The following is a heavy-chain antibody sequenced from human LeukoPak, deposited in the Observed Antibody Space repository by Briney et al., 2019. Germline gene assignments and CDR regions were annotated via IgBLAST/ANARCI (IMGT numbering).Heavy chain of an antibody. D-gene: IGHD4-17*01. CDR3: ARLMTTVTHYFDY. CDR2: ISAYTGHT. CDR1: GYNFRNYA. V-gene: IGHV1-18*01. Sequence: SVKVSCKASGYNFRNYAINWVRQAPGQGLEWMGWISAYTGHTNYAQKFQGRVTMTANTSTNTASMELRSLRSDDTAVYYCARLMTTVTHYFDYWGQGTLVTVSS. J-gene: IGHJ4*02.